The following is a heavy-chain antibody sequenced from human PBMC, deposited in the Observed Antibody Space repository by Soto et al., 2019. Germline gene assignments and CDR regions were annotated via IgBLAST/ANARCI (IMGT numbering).Heavy chain of an antibody. D-gene: IGHD3-10*01. CDR1: RFTFSSYS. CDR2: ISSSSSYI. J-gene: IGHJ5*02. V-gene: IGHV3-21*01. CDR3: ARDTYYYGSGSYGP. Sequence: EVQLVESGGGLVKPGGSLRLSCAANRFTFSSYSVKWVRQAPGKGLEWVSSISSSSSYIYYADSVKGRFTISRDNAKNSLYLQMNSLRAEDSAVYYCARDTYYYGSGSYGPWGQGTLVTVSS.